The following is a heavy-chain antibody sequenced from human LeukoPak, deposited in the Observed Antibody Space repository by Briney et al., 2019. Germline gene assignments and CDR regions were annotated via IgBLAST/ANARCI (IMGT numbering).Heavy chain of an antibody. CDR1: GYTFTSYY. J-gene: IGHJ3*02. Sequence: GASVKVSCKASGYTFTSYYMHWVRQAPGQGLEWMGIINPSGGSTSYAQKFQGRVTMTRDTSTSTVYMELSSLRSEDTAVYYCARVKYDIVTGYYIPHAFDIWGQGTMVTVSS. V-gene: IGHV1-46*01. CDR2: INPSGGST. D-gene: IGHD3-9*01. CDR3: ARVKYDIVTGYYIPHAFDI.